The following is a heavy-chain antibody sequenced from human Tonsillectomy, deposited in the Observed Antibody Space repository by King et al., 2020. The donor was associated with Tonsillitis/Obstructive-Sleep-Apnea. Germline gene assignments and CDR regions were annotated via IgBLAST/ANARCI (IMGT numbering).Heavy chain of an antibody. J-gene: IGHJ5*02. D-gene: IGHD3-3*01. Sequence: QLVQSGAEVKKPGASVKVSCKASGYTFTSYYMHWVRQAPGQGLEWMGIINPSGGSTSYAQKCQGRVTMTRDTSTSTVYMELSSLRSEDTAVYYCARGPVRTIFGVVNWFDPWGQGTLVTVSS. CDR1: GYTFTSYY. V-gene: IGHV1-46*01. CDR2: INPSGGST. CDR3: ARGPVRTIFGVVNWFDP.